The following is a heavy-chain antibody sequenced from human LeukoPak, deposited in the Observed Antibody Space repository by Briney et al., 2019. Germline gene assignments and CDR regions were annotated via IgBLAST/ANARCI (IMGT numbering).Heavy chain of an antibody. CDR3: AGHHPRNTVDF. D-gene: IGHD2/OR15-2a*01. CDR1: GGSLSSGGYY. J-gene: IGHJ4*02. Sequence: SETLSLTCTVSGGSLSSGGYYWSWIRQHPGKGLEWIGYIYHTGSTYYNPSLKSRVTISVDTSKKQFSLKLTSVTAADTAVYYCAGHHPRNTVDFWGQGTLVTVSS. CDR2: IYHTGST. V-gene: IGHV4-31*03.